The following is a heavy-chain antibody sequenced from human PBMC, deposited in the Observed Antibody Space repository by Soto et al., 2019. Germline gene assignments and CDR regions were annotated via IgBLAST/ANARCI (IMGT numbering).Heavy chain of an antibody. Sequence: SETLSLTCAVYGGSFSGYYWSWIRQPPGKGLEWIGEINHSGSTNYNPSLKSRVTISVDTSKNQFSLKLSSVTAADTAVYYCARGGDYYDSSGYYYYYYGMDVWGQGTTVTVSS. V-gene: IGHV4-34*01. CDR2: INHSGST. CDR1: GGSFSGYY. D-gene: IGHD3-22*01. CDR3: ARGGDYYDSSGYYYYYYGMDV. J-gene: IGHJ6*02.